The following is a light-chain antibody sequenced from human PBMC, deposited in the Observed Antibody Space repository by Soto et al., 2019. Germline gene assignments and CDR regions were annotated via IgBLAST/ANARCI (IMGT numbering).Light chain of an antibody. CDR1: QDIKND. CDR2: AAS. V-gene: IGKV1-6*01. J-gene: IGKJ1*01. Sequence: AIQVTQSPSSLSASVGDRVTITCRASQDIKNDLGWYQQTPGKSPKLLIYAASTLESGVPSRFSGSGSGTDFTLTIRSLQPEDSGTYYCLHDYTYPRTFGQGTTVGI. CDR3: LHDYTYPRT.